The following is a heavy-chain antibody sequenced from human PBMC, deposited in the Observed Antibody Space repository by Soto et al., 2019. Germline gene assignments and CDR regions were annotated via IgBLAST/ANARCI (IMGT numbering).Heavy chain of an antibody. CDR3: ARGQPAPTIYSNYPLGYYYGMDG. D-gene: IGHD4-4*01. CDR1: GFTFSSYS. V-gene: IGHV3-21*01. J-gene: IGHJ6*02. CDR2: ISSSSSYI. Sequence: GGSLRLSCAASGFTFSSYSMNWVRQAPGKGLEWVSSISSSSSYIYYADSVRGRFTISRDNAKNSLYLQMNSLRAEDTAVYYCARGQPAPTIYSNYPLGYYYGMDGCGQGTTVTVSS.